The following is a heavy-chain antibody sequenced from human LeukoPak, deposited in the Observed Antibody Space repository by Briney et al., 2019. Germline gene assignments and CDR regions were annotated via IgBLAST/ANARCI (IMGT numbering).Heavy chain of an antibody. CDR2: TSYSGST. CDR3: ARGSFARITMVRGVTSIYYYYYYMDV. Sequence: SETLSLTCTVSGGSISSSNYYWGWIRQPPGKGLEWIGSTSYSGSTYYNPSLKSRVTISIDTSKNQFSLKLNSVTAADTAVYYCARGSFARITMVRGVTSIYYYYYYMDVWGKGTTVTVSS. CDR1: GGSISSSNYY. J-gene: IGHJ6*03. D-gene: IGHD3-10*01. V-gene: IGHV4-39*01.